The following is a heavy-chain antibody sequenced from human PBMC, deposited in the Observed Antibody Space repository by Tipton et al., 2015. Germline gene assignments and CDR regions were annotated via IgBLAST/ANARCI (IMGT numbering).Heavy chain of an antibody. CDR3: ARDLEHGMDV. J-gene: IGHJ6*02. V-gene: IGHV4-61*01. CDR2: ISYSGST. D-gene: IGHD5-24*01. Sequence: TLSLTCTVSGGSASSANYYWSWIRQPPGKGLEWIGYISYSGSTHYNPSLKSRVTISVDTSKNQFSLTLNSVTAADTAVYYCARDLEHGMDVWGQGTTVTVSS. CDR1: GGSASSANYY.